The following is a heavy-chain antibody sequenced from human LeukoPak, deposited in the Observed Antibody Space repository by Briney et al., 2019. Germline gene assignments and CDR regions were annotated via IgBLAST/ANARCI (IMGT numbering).Heavy chain of an antibody. D-gene: IGHD3-22*01. CDR3: ARGGRDPTYYYDSSGYYLFDY. CDR2: ISSSGSTI. Sequence: GGSLRLSCAASGFTFSSYEMNWVRRAPGKGLEWVSYISSSGSTIYYADSVKGRFTISRDNAKNSLYLQMNSLRAEDTAVYYCARGGRDPTYYYDSSGYYLFDYWGQGTLVTVSS. J-gene: IGHJ4*02. V-gene: IGHV3-48*03. CDR1: GFTFSSYE.